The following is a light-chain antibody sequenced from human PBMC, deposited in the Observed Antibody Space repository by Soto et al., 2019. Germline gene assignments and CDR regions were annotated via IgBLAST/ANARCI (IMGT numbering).Light chain of an antibody. J-gene: IGKJ4*01. CDR1: QSVSSRY. Sequence: EIVLTQSPGTLSLSQRERATLXXRASQSVSSRYLAWYQQRPGQAPRVXSYGVSSRATGSPDRFSGSGAGTDFSLTISRLEPEDSAVYYCQHYGNSPLTFGGGTKVDNK. V-gene: IGKV3-20*01. CDR2: GVS. CDR3: QHYGNSPLT.